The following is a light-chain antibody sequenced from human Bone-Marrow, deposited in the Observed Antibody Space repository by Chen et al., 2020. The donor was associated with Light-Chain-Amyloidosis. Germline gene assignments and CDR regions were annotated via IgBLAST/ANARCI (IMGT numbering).Light chain of an antibody. Sequence: SYELTRPPSMSVSPGQTARITCSGDDLPTKYAYWYQQKPGQAPVLVIHRDTERPSGISERFSGSRSGTTATLTISGVQAEDEADYHCQSADSSGTYEVIFGGGTKLTVL. V-gene: IGLV3-25*03. CDR1: DLPTKY. CDR3: QSADSSGTYEVI. J-gene: IGLJ2*01. CDR2: RDT.